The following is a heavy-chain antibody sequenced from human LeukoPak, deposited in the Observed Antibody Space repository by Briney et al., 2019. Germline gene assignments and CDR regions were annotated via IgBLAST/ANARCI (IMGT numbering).Heavy chain of an antibody. CDR3: ARINRQQLVLDY. CDR2: IYHSGST. D-gene: IGHD6-13*01. Sequence: PSETLSLTCAVSGYSISSGYYWGWIRQPPGKGLEWIGSIYHSGSTYYNPSLKSRVPISVDTSKNQFSLKLSSVTAADTAVYYCARINRQQLVLDYWGQGTLVTVSS. J-gene: IGHJ4*02. V-gene: IGHV4-38-2*01. CDR1: GYSISSGYY.